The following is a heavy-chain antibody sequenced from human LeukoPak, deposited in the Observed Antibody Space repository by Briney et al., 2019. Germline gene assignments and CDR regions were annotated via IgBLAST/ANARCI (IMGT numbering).Heavy chain of an antibody. J-gene: IGHJ4*02. CDR3: ARDQYDTWSRRGNFDS. V-gene: IGHV3-7*03. Sequence: PGGSLRLSCVASAFTFGKYWMSWVRQAPGKGLEWVANIKLDGSEKNYVDSVKGRFTISRDNTKNSLYLQMNSLRVEDTAVFYCARDQYDTWSRRGNFDSWGQGTLVIVSS. D-gene: IGHD3-3*01. CDR1: AFTFGKYW. CDR2: IKLDGSEK.